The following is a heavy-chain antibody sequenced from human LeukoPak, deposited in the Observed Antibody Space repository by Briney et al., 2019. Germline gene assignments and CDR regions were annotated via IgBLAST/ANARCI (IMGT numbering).Heavy chain of an antibody. CDR1: GFTFSSYS. J-gene: IGHJ4*02. CDR2: ISSSSSYI. Sequence: PGGSLRLSCAASGFTFSSYSMNWVRQAPGKGLEWVSSISSSSSYIYYADSVKGRFTISRDNAKNSLYLQMNSLRAEDTAVYYCARDASLGRISSSWAGYWGQGTLVTVSS. D-gene: IGHD6-13*01. CDR3: ARDASLGRISSSWAGY. V-gene: IGHV3-21*01.